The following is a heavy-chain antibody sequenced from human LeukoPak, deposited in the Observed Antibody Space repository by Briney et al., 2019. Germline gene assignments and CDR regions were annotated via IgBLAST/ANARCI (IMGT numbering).Heavy chain of an antibody. V-gene: IGHV1-69*13. D-gene: IGHD5-24*01. Sequence: GASVKVSCKASGGTFSSYAISWVRQAPGQGLEWMGGIIPIFGTANYAQKFQGRVTITADESTSTAYMELSSLRSEDTAAYYCARDNGDGYNYSYVYWGQGTLVTVSS. CDR1: GGTFSSYA. J-gene: IGHJ4*02. CDR2: IIPIFGTA. CDR3: ARDNGDGYNYSYVY.